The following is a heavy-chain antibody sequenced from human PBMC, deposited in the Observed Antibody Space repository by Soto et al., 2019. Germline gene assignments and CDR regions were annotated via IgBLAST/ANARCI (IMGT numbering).Heavy chain of an antibody. D-gene: IGHD3-22*01. J-gene: IGHJ4*02. Sequence: GGSLRLSCVASGFTFSTDSMNWVRQAPGKGLEWVSYISNNRSNKYYADSVKGRFTISRDNSKNTLYLQMNSLRAEDTAVYYCAKVDQIYYDSILHFDYWGQGTLVTVSS. CDR2: ISNNRSNK. CDR3: AKVDQIYYDSILHFDY. V-gene: IGHV3-30*02. CDR1: GFTFSTDS.